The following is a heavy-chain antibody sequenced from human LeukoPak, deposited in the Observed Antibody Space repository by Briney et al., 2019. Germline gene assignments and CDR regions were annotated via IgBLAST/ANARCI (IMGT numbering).Heavy chain of an antibody. CDR2: ISYDGSNK. D-gene: IGHD3-10*01. J-gene: IGHJ4*02. Sequence: PGRSLRLSCAASGFTFSSYAMHWVRQAPGKGLEWVAVISYDGSNKYYADSVKGRFTISRDNSKNTLYLQMNSLRAEDTAVYYCARASLWFGEFDFDYWGQGTLVTVSS. CDR3: ARASLWFGEFDFDY. CDR1: GFTFSSYA. V-gene: IGHV3-30*04.